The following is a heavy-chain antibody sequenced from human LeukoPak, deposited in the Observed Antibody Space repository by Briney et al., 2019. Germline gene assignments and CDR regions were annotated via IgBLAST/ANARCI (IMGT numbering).Heavy chain of an antibody. J-gene: IGHJ6*03. D-gene: IGHD2-2*01. Sequence: GGSLRLSCAASGFTFSSYGMSWVRQAPGKGLEWVSAISGSGGSTYYADSVKGRFTISRDNSKNTLYLQMNSLRAEDTAVYYCAKRNRIVVVPAANTNYYYYYMDVWGKGTTVTISS. CDR1: GFTFSSYG. CDR3: AKRNRIVVVPAANTNYYYYYMDV. V-gene: IGHV3-23*01. CDR2: ISGSGGST.